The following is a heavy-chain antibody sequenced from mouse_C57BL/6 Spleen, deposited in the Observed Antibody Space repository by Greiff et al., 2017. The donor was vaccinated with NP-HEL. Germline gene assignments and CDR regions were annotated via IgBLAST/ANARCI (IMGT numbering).Heavy chain of an antibody. J-gene: IGHJ2*01. CDR2: IRNKANGYTT. V-gene: IGHV7-3*01. Sequence: EVQGVESGGGLVQPGGSLSLSCAASGFTFTDYYMSWVRQPPGKALEWLGFIRNKANGYTTDYSASVKGRFTISRDNSQSILYLQMNALSAEDSATDYCARSLYSNYFDYWGQGTTLTVSS. CDR3: ARSLYSNYFDY. CDR1: GFTFTDYY. D-gene: IGHD2-5*01.